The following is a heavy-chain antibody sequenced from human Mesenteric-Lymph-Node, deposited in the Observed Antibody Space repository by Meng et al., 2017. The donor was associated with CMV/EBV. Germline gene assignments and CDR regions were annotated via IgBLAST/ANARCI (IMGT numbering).Heavy chain of an antibody. D-gene: IGHD3-9*01. CDR1: GFTFSSYA. CDR2: ISYDGSNK. CDR3: ARTLYYDVLTGYYAPYYYYGMDV. V-gene: IGHV3-30*04. Sequence: GESLKISCAASGFTFSSYAMLWVRQAPGKGLEWVAVISYDGSNKYYADSVKGRFTISRDNAKNSVYLQMNSLRAEDTAVYYCARTLYYDVLTGYYAPYYYYGMDVWGQGTTVTVSS. J-gene: IGHJ6*02.